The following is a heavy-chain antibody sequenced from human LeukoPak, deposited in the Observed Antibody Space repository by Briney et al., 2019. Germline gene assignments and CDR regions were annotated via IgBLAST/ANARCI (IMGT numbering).Heavy chain of an antibody. CDR1: GGSISSGGYY. V-gene: IGHV4-61*08. CDR3: AITSHYDFWSGYYPPPDY. Sequence: SETLSLTCTVSGGSISSGGYYWSWIRQHPGKGLEWIGYIYYSGSTNYNPSLKSRVTISVDTSKNQFSLKLSSVTAADTAVYYCAITSHYDFWSGYYPPPDYWGQGTLVTVSS. CDR2: IYYSGST. D-gene: IGHD3-3*01. J-gene: IGHJ4*02.